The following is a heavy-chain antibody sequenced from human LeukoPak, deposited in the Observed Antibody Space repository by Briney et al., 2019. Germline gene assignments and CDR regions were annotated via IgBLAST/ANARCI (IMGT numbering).Heavy chain of an antibody. J-gene: IGHJ4*02. Sequence: EGSLRLSCAASGFTFSSYAMHWVRQAPGKGLEWVAVISYDGSNKYYADSVKGRFTISRDNSKNTLYLQMNSLRAEDTAVYYCARDGYSGYDYWGQGTLVTVSS. V-gene: IGHV3-30-3*01. CDR1: GFTFSSYA. CDR3: ARDGYSGYDY. D-gene: IGHD5-12*01. CDR2: ISYDGSNK.